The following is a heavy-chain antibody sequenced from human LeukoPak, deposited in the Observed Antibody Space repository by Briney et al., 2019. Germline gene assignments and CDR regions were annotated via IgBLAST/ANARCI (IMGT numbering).Heavy chain of an antibody. CDR2: ISSSSLSI. CDR1: GFTFSSYA. CDR3: ARDATPTQLWFRGSFDY. Sequence: QPGGSLRLSCAASGFTFSSYAMSWVRQAPGKGLEWVSYISSSSLSIYCADSVKGRFTISRDNARNPLYLQMNSLRAEDTAMYYCARDATPTQLWFRGSFDYWGLGALVTVAS. D-gene: IGHD5-18*01. V-gene: IGHV3-48*01. J-gene: IGHJ4*02.